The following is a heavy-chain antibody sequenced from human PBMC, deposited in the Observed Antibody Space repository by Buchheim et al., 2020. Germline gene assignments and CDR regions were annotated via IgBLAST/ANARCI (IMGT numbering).Heavy chain of an antibody. CDR2: IYYSGST. CDR3: ARGSWYPSPYFDY. Sequence: QVQLQESGPGLVKPSETLSLTCTVPGGSISSYYWSWIRQPPGKGLEWIGYIYYSGSTNYNPSLKSRVTISVDTSKNQFSLKLSSVTAADTAVYYCARGSWYPSPYFDYWGQGTL. V-gene: IGHV4-59*01. D-gene: IGHD6-13*01. J-gene: IGHJ4*02. CDR1: GGSISSYY.